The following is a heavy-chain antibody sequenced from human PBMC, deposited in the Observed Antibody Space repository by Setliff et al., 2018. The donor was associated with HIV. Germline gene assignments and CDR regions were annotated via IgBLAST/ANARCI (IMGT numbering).Heavy chain of an antibody. Sequence: KPSETLSLTCSVSGDSLRGGDYYYNWIRQSPEKGLEWIGYVSHTGYTYYNPSLKSRVDMSLDISKNQFSLNVSFVTAADTAVYYCARDKGRPHYYDDTGSYRSDALDIWGQGTMVT. CDR3: ARDKGRPHYYDDTGSYRSDALDI. CDR1: GDSLRGGDYY. J-gene: IGHJ3*02. D-gene: IGHD3-22*01. V-gene: IGHV4-30-4*08. CDR2: VSHTGYT.